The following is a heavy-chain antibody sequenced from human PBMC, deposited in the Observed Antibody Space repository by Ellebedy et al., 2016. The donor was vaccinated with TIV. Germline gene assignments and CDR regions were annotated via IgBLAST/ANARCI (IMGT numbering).Heavy chain of an antibody. J-gene: IGHJ4*02. Sequence: MPSETLSLTCTVSDGSISSYYWSWIRQPPGKGLEWIGEINHSGSTNYNPSLKSRVTISVDTSKNQFSLKLSSVTAADTAVYYCASSPLTGLYTASDYWGQGTLVTVSS. V-gene: IGHV4-34*01. CDR3: ASSPLTGLYTASDY. D-gene: IGHD3-9*01. CDR1: DGSISSYY. CDR2: INHSGST.